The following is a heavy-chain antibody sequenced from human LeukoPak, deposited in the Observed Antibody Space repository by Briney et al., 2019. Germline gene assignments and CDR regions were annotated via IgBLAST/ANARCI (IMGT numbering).Heavy chain of an antibody. CDR3: ARSGYCSSTSCYPDHYYYYYGMDV. CDR1: GFTFSSYS. J-gene: IGHJ6*04. D-gene: IGHD2-2*01. CDR2: ISSSSSYI. Sequence: KPGGSLRLSCAASGFTFSSYSMNWVRQAPGKGLEWVSSISSSSSYIYYADSVKGRFTISRDNAKNSLYLQMNSLRAEDTAVYYCARSGYCSSTSCYPDHYYYYYGMDVWGKGTTVTVSS. V-gene: IGHV3-21*01.